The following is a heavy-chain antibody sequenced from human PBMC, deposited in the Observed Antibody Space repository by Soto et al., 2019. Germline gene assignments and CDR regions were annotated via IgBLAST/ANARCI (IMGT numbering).Heavy chain of an antibody. D-gene: IGHD6-19*01. Sequence: QVQLVQSGDEVKKPGASVKVSCRASGYTFTNFGINWVRQAPGQGLEWMGWISTSNGDTNYAQKFRGRATMTTDTSTTTAHLEVRSLRSDDTAVYFCARNIAVAAQDIWGQGTLVTVSS. J-gene: IGHJ4*02. CDR3: ARNIAVAAQDI. CDR2: ISTSNGDT. CDR1: GYTFTNFG. V-gene: IGHV1-18*01.